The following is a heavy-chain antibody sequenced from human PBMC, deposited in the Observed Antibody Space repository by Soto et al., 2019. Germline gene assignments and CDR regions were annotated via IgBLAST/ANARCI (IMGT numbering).Heavy chain of an antibody. D-gene: IGHD6-13*01. CDR3: ARKDGSSSWTFDY. Sequence: PSETLSLTCTVSGGSISSSSYYWGWIRQPPGKGLEWIGSIYYSGSTYYNPSLKSRVTISVDTSKNQFSLKLSSVTAADTAVYYCARKDGSSSWTFDYWGQGTLVTV. CDR2: IYYSGST. J-gene: IGHJ4*02. CDR1: GGSISSSSYY. V-gene: IGHV4-39*01.